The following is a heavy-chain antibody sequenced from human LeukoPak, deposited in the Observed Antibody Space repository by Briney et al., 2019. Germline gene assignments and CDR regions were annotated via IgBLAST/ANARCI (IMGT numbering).Heavy chain of an antibody. V-gene: IGHV3-48*01. Sequence: GGSLRLSCAASGFTFSSYSMNWVRQAPGKGLEWVSYISSSSSTIYYADSVKGRFTISRDNSKNTLYLQMNSLRAEDTAVYYCAKAPRGYSSGPSDYWGQGTLVTVSS. CDR1: GFTFSSYS. J-gene: IGHJ4*02. D-gene: IGHD6-19*01. CDR3: AKAPRGYSSGPSDY. CDR2: ISSSSSTI.